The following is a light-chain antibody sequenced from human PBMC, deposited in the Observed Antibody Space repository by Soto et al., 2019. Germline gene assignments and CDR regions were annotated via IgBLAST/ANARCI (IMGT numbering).Light chain of an antibody. J-gene: IGKJ4*01. V-gene: IGKV1-9*01. CDR1: QGINDY. Sequence: DIQLTQSPSLLSASVGDRVTITCRASQGINDYLAWYQQKPGKAPQLLIYAASTLQREVTSSFSGSASGTEFTLTISSLQPEDVATYYCQQVNTYPLTFGGGTKVVVK. CDR3: QQVNTYPLT. CDR2: AAS.